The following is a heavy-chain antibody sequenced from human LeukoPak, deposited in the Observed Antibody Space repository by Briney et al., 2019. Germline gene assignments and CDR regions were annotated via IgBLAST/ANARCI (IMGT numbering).Heavy chain of an antibody. Sequence: QAGGSLRLSCVVSGITFSGYSMIWFRQAPGKGLEWLSFMTTSGNTIFYAESAKDRFTISRDNAKKSLYLQMNSLRDEDTALYYCARDQIGYSSGWGPRASFDVWGRGTLVTVSS. V-gene: IGHV3-48*02. CDR1: GITFSGYS. CDR2: MTTSGNTI. J-gene: IGHJ2*01. CDR3: ARDQIGYSSGWGPRASFDV. D-gene: IGHD6-19*01.